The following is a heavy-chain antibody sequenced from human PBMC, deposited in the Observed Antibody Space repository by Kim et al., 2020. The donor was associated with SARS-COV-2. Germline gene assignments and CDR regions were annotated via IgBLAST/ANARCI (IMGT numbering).Heavy chain of an antibody. J-gene: IGHJ4*02. V-gene: IGHV3-23*01. CDR3: AKDTGSRSFDY. Sequence: AGSVQGRFTISKNNSKNTLFLQKNRLRAEDTAIYYCAKDTGSRSFDYWGQGTLLTVSS. D-gene: IGHD2-15*01.